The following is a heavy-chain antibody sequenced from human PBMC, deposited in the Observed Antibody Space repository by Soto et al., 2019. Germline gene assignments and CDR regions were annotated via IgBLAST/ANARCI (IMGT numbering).Heavy chain of an antibody. V-gene: IGHV3-23*01. CDR2: ISRSGDST. D-gene: IGHD6-19*01. Sequence: EVQLLESGGGLVQPGGSLRLSCAASGFTFSSYAMTWVRQAPGKGLEWVSTISRSGDSTYYRDSVKGRFTISRDNSKNTVYLQMTSLRAEDTAGYYCAKTDKINPKSSGWANRFDYWGQGTLVTVSS. J-gene: IGHJ4*02. CDR1: GFTFSSYA. CDR3: AKTDKINPKSSGWANRFDY.